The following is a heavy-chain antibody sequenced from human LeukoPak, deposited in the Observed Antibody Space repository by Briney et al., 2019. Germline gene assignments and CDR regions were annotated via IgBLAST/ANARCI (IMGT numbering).Heavy chain of an antibody. J-gene: IGHJ4*02. Sequence: SQTLSLTCTVSGDSISSGGYYWSWIRQHPGKGLEWIGYIYYSGSTYYNPSLKSRVTISVDTSKNQFSLKLSSVTAADTAVYYCAREMRTYYYGSSGYFDYWGQGTLVTVSS. CDR1: GDSISSGGYY. V-gene: IGHV4-31*03. CDR3: AREMRTYYYGSSGYFDY. CDR2: IYYSGST. D-gene: IGHD3-22*01.